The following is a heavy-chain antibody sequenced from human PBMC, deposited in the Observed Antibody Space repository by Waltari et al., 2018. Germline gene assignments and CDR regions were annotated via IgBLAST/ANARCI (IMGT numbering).Heavy chain of an antibody. Sequence: QVQLVQSGAEVKKPGALVKVSCKVSGYTLTELSMHWVRPAPGKGLEWMGGFDPEDGETIYAQKFQGRVTMTEDTSTDTAYMELSSLRSEDTAVYYCATDFVATVTTSQGDAFDIWGQGTMVTVSS. J-gene: IGHJ3*02. D-gene: IGHD4-17*01. CDR2: FDPEDGET. V-gene: IGHV1-24*01. CDR3: ATDFVATVTTSQGDAFDI. CDR1: GYTLTELS.